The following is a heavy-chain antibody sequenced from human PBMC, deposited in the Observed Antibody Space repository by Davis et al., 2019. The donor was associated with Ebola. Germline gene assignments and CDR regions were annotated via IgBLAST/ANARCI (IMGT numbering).Heavy chain of an antibody. Sequence: ASVKVSCKASGYTFTSYAMNWVRQAPGQGLEWMGWINTNTGNPTYAQGFTGRFVFSLDTSVSTAYLQISRLQAEDTALYYCTRHGPSIFDVWGQGTMVTVSS. CDR3: TRHGPSIFDV. V-gene: IGHV7-4-1*02. D-gene: IGHD4-17*01. CDR2: INTNTGNP. J-gene: IGHJ3*01. CDR1: GYTFTSYA.